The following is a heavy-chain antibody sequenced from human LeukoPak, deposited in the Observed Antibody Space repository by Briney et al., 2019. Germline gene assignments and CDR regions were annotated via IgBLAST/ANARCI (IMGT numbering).Heavy chain of an antibody. CDR1: GFTFSSYS. CDR2: ISSNSSYI. Sequence: GGSLRLSCAASGFTFSSYSMNWVRQAPGKGLEWVSSISSNSSYIYYADSVKGRFTISRDNAKNSLYLQMNSLRAEDTAVYYCARDGYYDSSSWDYWGQGTLVTVSS. V-gene: IGHV3-21*01. J-gene: IGHJ4*02. CDR3: ARDGYYDSSSWDY. D-gene: IGHD3-22*01.